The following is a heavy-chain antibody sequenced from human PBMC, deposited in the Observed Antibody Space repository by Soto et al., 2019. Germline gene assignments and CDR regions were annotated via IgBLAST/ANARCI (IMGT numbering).Heavy chain of an antibody. Sequence: QVQLVQSGAEVKKPGASVKVSCKASGYTFTSYYMHWVRQAPGQGLEWMGIINPSGGSTSYAQKFQGRVTMTRDTSTSTVYMELSSLRSEDTAVYYCARVLRLIPIFGVVEYYFDYWGQGTLVTVSS. CDR1: GYTFTSYY. CDR2: INPSGGST. D-gene: IGHD3-3*01. CDR3: ARVLRLIPIFGVVEYYFDY. J-gene: IGHJ4*02. V-gene: IGHV1-46*03.